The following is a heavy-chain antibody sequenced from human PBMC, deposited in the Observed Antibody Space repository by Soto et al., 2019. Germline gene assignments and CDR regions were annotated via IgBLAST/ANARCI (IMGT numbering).Heavy chain of an antibody. J-gene: IGHJ6*02. V-gene: IGHV3-74*01. Sequence: EVQLVESGGSLVQPGGSLRVSCAASGFTFGSYWMNWVRQAPGKGLVWVSRIDSDGSSTTYADSVKGRFTTSRDNAKNTLYLQMSSLRVEDTAVYYCARGRPYGMDVWGQGTTVTVSS. CDR3: ARGRPYGMDV. CDR1: GFTFGSYW. CDR2: IDSDGSST.